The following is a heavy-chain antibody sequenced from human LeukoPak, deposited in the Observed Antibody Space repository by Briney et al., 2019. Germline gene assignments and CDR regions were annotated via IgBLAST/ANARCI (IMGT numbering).Heavy chain of an antibody. D-gene: IGHD6-19*01. V-gene: IGHV3-64*01. J-gene: IGHJ4*02. CDR3: ARGVLARGSSGWYFDS. CDR1: RFTFSSYA. CDR2: ISSNGGST. Sequence: GGSLRLSCAASRFTFSSYAMHWVRQAPGKGLEYVSAISSNGGSTYYANSVKGRFTISRDNSKNTLYLQMGSLRAEDMAVYYCARGVLARGSSGWYFDSWGQGTLVSVSS.